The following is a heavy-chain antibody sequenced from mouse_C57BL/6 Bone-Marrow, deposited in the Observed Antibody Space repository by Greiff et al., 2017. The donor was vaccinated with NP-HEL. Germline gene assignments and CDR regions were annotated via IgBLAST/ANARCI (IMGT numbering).Heavy chain of an antibody. CDR3: AREDYGSSSWFAY. D-gene: IGHD1-1*01. CDR1: GYTFTSYW. J-gene: IGHJ3*01. V-gene: IGHV1-59*01. CDR2: IDPSDSYT. Sequence: QVQLQQPGAELVRPGTSVKLSCKASGYTFTSYWMHWVKQRPGQGLEWIGVIDPSDSYTNYNQKFKGKATLTVDPSSSTAYMQLSSLTSEDSAVYYCAREDYGSSSWFAYWGQGTLVTVSA.